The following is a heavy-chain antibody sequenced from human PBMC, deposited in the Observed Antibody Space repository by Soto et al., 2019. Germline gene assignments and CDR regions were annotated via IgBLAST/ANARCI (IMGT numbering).Heavy chain of an antibody. CDR2: ISYDGSNK. CDR3: ARDRAGSSPRYYYYGMDV. D-gene: IGHD6-6*01. J-gene: IGHJ6*02. CDR1: GFTFSSYA. V-gene: IGHV3-30-3*01. Sequence: QVQLVESGGGVVQPGRSLRLSCAASGFTFSSYAMHWVRQAPGKGLEWVAVISYDGSNKYYADSVKGRFTISRDNSKNTLYLKMNSLRAEDTAVYYCARDRAGSSPRYYYYGMDVWGQGTTVTVSS.